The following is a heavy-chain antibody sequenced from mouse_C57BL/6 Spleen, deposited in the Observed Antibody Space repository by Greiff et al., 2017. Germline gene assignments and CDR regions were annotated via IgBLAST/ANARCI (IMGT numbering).Heavy chain of an antibody. V-gene: IGHV3-6*01. CDR3: ARDLSWVFDY. CDR1: GYSITSGYY. J-gene: IGHJ2*01. Sequence: VQLQQSGPGLVKPSQSLSLTCSVTGYSITSGYYWNWIRQFPGNKLEWMGYISYDGSNNYNPSLKNRISITRDTSKNQFFLKLNSVTTEDTATYYCARDLSWVFDYWGQGTTLTVSS. D-gene: IGHD3-1*01. CDR2: ISYDGSN.